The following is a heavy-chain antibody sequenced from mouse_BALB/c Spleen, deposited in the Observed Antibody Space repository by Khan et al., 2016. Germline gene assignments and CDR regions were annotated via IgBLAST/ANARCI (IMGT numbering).Heavy chain of an antibody. V-gene: IGHV14-3*02. D-gene: IGHD2-4*01. CDR1: GFNIKDTY. Sequence: VQLQQSGAELVKPGASVKLSCTASGFNIKDTYMHWVKQRPEQGLEWIGRIDPANGNTKYDPKFQGKATITADTSSNTAYLQLSSLTSEDTAAYYGARSPYDYDVGFAYWGQGTLVTVSA. CDR3: ARSPYDYDVGFAY. J-gene: IGHJ3*01. CDR2: IDPANGNT.